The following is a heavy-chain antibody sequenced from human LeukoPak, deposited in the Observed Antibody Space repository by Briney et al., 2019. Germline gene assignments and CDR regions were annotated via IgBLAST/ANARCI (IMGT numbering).Heavy chain of an antibody. CDR3: ARDDYAGVDY. D-gene: IGHD4-17*01. CDR2: INHSGST. J-gene: IGHJ4*02. V-gene: IGHV4-34*01. CDR1: GGSFSGYY. Sequence: PSETLSLTCAVYGGSFSGYYWSWIRQPPGKGLEWIGEINHSGSTNYNPSLKSRVTISVDTSKNQFSLKLSSVTAADTAVYYCARDDYAGVDYWGQGTLVTVSS.